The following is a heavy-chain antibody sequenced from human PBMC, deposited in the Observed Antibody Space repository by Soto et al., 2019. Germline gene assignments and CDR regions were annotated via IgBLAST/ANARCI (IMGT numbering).Heavy chain of an antibody. Sequence: GGSLRLSCAASGFTFSNYWMTWVRQTPGKGLEWVANIKQDGSEKYYVDSVKGRFTISRDNAKNTVYLEVNSLRTADTALYYCARPMVAFGGVIGPNAVDLWGQGTMVTVSS. V-gene: IGHV3-7*02. CDR3: ARPMVAFGGVIGPNAVDL. D-gene: IGHD3-16*02. CDR2: IKQDGSEK. J-gene: IGHJ3*01. CDR1: GFTFSNYW.